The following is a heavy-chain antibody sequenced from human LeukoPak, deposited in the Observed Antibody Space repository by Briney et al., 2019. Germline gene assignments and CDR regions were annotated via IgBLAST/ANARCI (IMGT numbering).Heavy chain of an antibody. CDR2: IYHSGST. CDR1: GGSISSGGYS. Sequence: KPSQTLSLTCAVSGGSISSGGYSWSWIRQPPGKGLEWIGYIYHSGSTYYNPSLKSRVTISVDRSKNQFSLKLSSVTAADTAVYYCARVVRGQLVRVGALYNWFDPWGQGTLVTVSS. J-gene: IGHJ5*02. CDR3: ARVVRGQLVRVGALYNWFDP. D-gene: IGHD6-13*01. V-gene: IGHV4-30-2*01.